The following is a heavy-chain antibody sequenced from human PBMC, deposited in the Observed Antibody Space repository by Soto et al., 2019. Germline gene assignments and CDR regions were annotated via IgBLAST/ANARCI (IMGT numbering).Heavy chain of an antibody. CDR3: ASPKIAFYNWFDS. Sequence: SLTCTVSVGSVGSSSYYWGLIRHTPGKGLEWIGSIYYSGSTYYNPSLKSRVTISVDTSKNQFSLKLSSVNAADTAVYYCASPKIAFYNWFDSWGQRTLVTVSS. J-gene: IGHJ5*01. CDR2: IYYSGST. V-gene: IGHV4-39*01. CDR1: VGSVGSSSYY. D-gene: IGHD3-3*02.